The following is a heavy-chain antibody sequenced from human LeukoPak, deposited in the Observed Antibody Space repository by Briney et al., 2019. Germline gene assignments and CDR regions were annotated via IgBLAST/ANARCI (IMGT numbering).Heavy chain of an antibody. CDR3: AKTISGYSYAYGPSFFDY. D-gene: IGHD5-18*01. CDR1: GFTFSSYG. Sequence: GGSLRLSCAASGFTFSSYGMSWVRQAPGKGLEWVSAISGSGGSTYYADSVKGRFTISRDNSKNTLYLQMNSLRAEDTAVYYCAKTISGYSYAYGPSFFDYWGQGTLVTVSS. V-gene: IGHV3-23*01. J-gene: IGHJ4*02. CDR2: ISGSGGST.